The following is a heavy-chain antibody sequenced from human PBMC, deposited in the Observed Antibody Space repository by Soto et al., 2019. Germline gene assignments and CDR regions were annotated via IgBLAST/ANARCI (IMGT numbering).Heavy chain of an antibody. CDR3: AKAKLRYFDWSPFDY. V-gene: IGHV3-9*01. D-gene: IGHD3-9*01. CDR1: GFTFDDYA. J-gene: IGHJ4*02. CDR2: ISWNSGNI. Sequence: EVQLVESGGGLVQPGRSLRLSCAASGFTFDDYAMHWVRQAPGKGLEWVLGISWNSGNIAYADYVKGRFTISRDNAKNSLYLQMNSLRAEDTALYYCAKAKLRYFDWSPFDYWGQGTLVTVSS.